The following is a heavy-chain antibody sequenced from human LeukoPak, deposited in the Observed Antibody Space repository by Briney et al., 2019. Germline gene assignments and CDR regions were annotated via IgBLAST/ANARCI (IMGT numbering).Heavy chain of an antibody. V-gene: IGHV1-18*01. CDR1: GYTFTSYG. CDR2: ISAYNGNT. Sequence: ASVKVSCKDSGYTFTSYGISWVRQAPGQGLEWMGWISAYNGNTNYAQKLQGRVTMTTDTSTSTAYMQLRSLRSDDTAVYYCARGSGRPNSYYYYMEVWGKGTTVTISS. J-gene: IGHJ6*03. CDR3: ARGSGRPNSYYYYMEV. D-gene: IGHD3-10*01.